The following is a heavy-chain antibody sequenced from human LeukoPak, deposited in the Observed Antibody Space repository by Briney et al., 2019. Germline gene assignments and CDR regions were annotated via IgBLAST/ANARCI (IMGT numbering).Heavy chain of an antibody. J-gene: IGHJ4*02. D-gene: IGHD1-26*01. Sequence: GGSLRLSCAGSGFTFDDYGMSWVRQAPGKGLEWISGINRSGGITGYADSVRGRFTISRDNAKNFLYLQMNSLRAEDTALYHCARKGLGGELGGFDYWGQGTAVTVSA. CDR1: GFTFDDYG. CDR2: INRSGGIT. CDR3: ARKGLGGELGGFDY. V-gene: IGHV3-20*01.